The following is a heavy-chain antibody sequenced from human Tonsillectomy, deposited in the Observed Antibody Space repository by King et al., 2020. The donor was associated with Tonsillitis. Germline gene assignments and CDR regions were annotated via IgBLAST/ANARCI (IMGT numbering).Heavy chain of an antibody. V-gene: IGHV4-34*01. CDR1: SGSFSDYY. CDR3: ASSGSSGWFRGNYYYYYMDV. D-gene: IGHD6-19*01. J-gene: IGHJ6*03. CDR2: ISHSGST. Sequence: VQLQQWGAGLLKPSETLSLTCAIYSGSFSDYYWSWIRQPPGKGLEWIGEISHSGSTNYNPSLTSRVTISVDKSKNQFSLKLTSVTAADTAVYYCASSGSSGWFRGNYYYYYMDVWGKGTTVTVSS.